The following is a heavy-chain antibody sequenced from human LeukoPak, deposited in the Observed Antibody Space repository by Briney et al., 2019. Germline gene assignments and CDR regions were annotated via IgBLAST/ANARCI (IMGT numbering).Heavy chain of an antibody. D-gene: IGHD2-15*01. CDR3: AREQRIRHCSEGVCTEGYYFDY. V-gene: IGHV3-23*01. J-gene: IGHJ4*02. CDR1: GFAFNFFA. CDR2: LSLGGFST. Sequence: GGSLRLSCAGTGFAFNFFALNWVRQPPGKGLDWVSGLSLGGFSTNYADSVKGRFTISRDKSQNSVFLQMNSLRPEDTAVYYCAREQRIRHCSEGVCTEGYYFDYWGQGTLVTVSS.